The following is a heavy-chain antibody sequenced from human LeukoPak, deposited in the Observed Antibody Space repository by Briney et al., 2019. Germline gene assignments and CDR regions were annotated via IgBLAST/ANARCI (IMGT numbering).Heavy chain of an antibody. J-gene: IGHJ4*02. Sequence: SETLSLTCSVSGDSINSYYWSWIRQPPGKGLEWIGYIYHSGYTNYNPSLKSRVTMSADTSKNQFSLRLSSVTAADTAVYYCARLFGDYVAPADYWGPGTLVTVSS. CDR3: ARLFGDYVAPADY. CDR2: IYHSGYT. CDR1: GDSINSYY. D-gene: IGHD4-17*01. V-gene: IGHV4-59*01.